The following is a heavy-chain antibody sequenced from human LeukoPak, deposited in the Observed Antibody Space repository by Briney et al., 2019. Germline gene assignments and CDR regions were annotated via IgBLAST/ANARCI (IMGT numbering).Heavy chain of an antibody. CDR2: ISGNNDNI. D-gene: IGHD1-1*01. J-gene: IGHJ4*02. V-gene: IGHV3-48*01. CDR3: ARDLNWSFDY. Sequence: GGSLRLSRAASGFTFSSYSMNWVRQAPGKGLEWVSYISGNNDNIHQADSVKGRFTISRDNAKNSLYLQMNSLRAEDTAVYYCARDLNWSFDYWGQGTLVTVSS. CDR1: GFTFSSYS.